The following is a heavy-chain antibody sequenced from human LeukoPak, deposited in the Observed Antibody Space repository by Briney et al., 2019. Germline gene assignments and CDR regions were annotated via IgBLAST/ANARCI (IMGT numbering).Heavy chain of an antibody. Sequence: ASVKVSCKASGYTFSGYYIFWVRRAPGQGLEWMGWINPNSGGTNYAQEFQGRVTMTRDTSITTAYMELSTLRSDDTAVYYCALIGDHAWFDPWGQATLVTVSS. CDR1: GYTFSGYY. V-gene: IGHV1-2*02. J-gene: IGHJ5*02. CDR2: INPNSGGT. CDR3: ALIGDHAWFDP. D-gene: IGHD3-10*01.